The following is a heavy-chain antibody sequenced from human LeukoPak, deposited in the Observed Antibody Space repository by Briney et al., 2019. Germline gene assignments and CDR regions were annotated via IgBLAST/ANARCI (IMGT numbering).Heavy chain of an antibody. Sequence: KPSETLTLTCTVSGGSISSYNWSWIRQPPGKGLEWIGYIYYSGSTNYNPSLKSRVTISVDTSKNQFSPKLSSVTAADTAVYYCARAAAITIFGVVIIRGQFDYWGQGTLVTVSS. D-gene: IGHD3-3*01. CDR3: ARAAAITIFGVVIIRGQFDY. V-gene: IGHV4-59*12. CDR2: IYYSGST. J-gene: IGHJ4*02. CDR1: GGSISSYN.